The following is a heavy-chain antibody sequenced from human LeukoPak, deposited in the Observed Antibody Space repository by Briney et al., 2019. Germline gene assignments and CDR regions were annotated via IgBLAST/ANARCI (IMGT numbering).Heavy chain of an antibody. CDR2: VNPNTDNT. CDR1: GYTFTNYE. J-gene: IGHJ3*02. CDR3: ARTALDATHHDSFDI. D-gene: IGHD1-1*01. V-gene: IGHV1-8*01. Sequence: GASVTVSCKTSGYTFTNYEINWVRQASGHGLDWMGWVNPNTDNTAYAQKFKGRVTMMRNSSISTAYMEMSSLTSEDTAVYYCARTALDATHHDSFDIWGQGTMVTVSS.